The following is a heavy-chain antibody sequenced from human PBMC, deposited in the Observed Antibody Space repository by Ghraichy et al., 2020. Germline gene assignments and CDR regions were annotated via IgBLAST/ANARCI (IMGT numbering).Heavy chain of an antibody. CDR2: IYHSGRT. D-gene: IGHD4-11*01. CDR3: TRGSASTSYSDPWYFDL. Sequence: SQTLSLTCGVSGTSIRSSSWWSWVRQPPGRGLEWVGEIYHSGRTNYNPSLKSRLTISIERSKNQLSLRLTSVTAADTAVYYCTRGSASTSYSDPWYFDLWGRGTLVIVSS. V-gene: IGHV4-4*02. CDR1: GTSIRSSSW. J-gene: IGHJ2*01.